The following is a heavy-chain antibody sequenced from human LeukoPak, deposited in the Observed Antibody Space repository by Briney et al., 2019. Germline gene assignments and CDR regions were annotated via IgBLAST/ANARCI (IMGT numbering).Heavy chain of an antibody. Sequence: SETLSLTCTVSGGSIGSGNFYWGWIRQPPGKELQWIGSIYYNGITHYNPSLESRVTISADTSTNEFSLKLRSVTAADTAMYYCARDHGDFVQHDWGQGTLVTVSS. CDR1: GGSIGSGNFY. CDR3: ARDHGDFVQHD. D-gene: IGHD4-17*01. V-gene: IGHV4-39*01. CDR2: IYYNGIT. J-gene: IGHJ4*02.